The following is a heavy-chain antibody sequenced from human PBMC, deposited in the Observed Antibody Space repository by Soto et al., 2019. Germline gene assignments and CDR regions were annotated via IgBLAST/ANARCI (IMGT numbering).Heavy chain of an antibody. CDR1: GGSISSGDYY. J-gene: IGHJ6*02. CDR2: IYYSGST. CDR3: ARGAPWRTVGTYYYGMDV. Sequence: QVQLQESGPGLVKPSQTLSLTCTVSGGSISSGDYYWSWIRQPPGKGLEWIGYIYYSGSTYYNPSLKSRVTISVDTSKNQFSLKLSSVTAADTAVYYCARGAPWRTVGTYYYGMDVWGQGTTVTVSS. V-gene: IGHV4-30-4*01. D-gene: IGHD3-3*01.